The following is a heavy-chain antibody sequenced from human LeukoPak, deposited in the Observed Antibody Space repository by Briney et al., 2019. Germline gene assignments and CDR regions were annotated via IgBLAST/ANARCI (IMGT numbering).Heavy chain of an antibody. CDR1: GFTVSSNY. CDR3: AKGPRPGSSGYPNLEF. CDR2: IYGGGNT. J-gene: IGHJ4*02. Sequence: GGSLRLSCAASGFTVSSNYMNWVRQAPGKGLEWVSLIYGGGNTYYADSVKGRFTISRDNSKNTLHLQMNSLTVEGTAVYYCAKGPRPGSSGYPNLEFWGQGTLVTVSS. V-gene: IGHV3-53*01. D-gene: IGHD3-22*01.